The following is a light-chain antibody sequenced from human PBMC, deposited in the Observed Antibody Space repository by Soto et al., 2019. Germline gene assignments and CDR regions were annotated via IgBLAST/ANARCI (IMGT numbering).Light chain of an antibody. CDR3: SSHTISSALQV. CDR1: ISDFVVYNY. V-gene: IGLV2-14*01. CDR2: GVS. J-gene: IGLJ1*01. Sequence: QSALTQPASVSGSPGQSITISCTGTISDFVVYNYVSWYQQHPGKAPKLMIFGVSNRPSGVSNRFSGSKSGNTASLTISGLHAEDEADYYCSSHTISSALQVFGSGTKLTVL.